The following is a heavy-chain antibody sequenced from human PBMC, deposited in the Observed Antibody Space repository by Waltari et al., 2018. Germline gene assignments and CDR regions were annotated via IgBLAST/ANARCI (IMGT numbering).Heavy chain of an antibody. CDR2: MNPNSGNT. D-gene: IGHD1-26*01. Sequence: QVQLVQSGAEVKKPGASVKVSCKASGYTFTSYDINWVRQATGQGLEWMGWMNPNSGNTNYAQKLQGRVTMTTDTSTSTAYMERRSLRSDDTAVYYCARDLPLGGSYYNDWGQGTLVTVSS. V-gene: IGHV1-8*02. CDR3: ARDLPLGGSYYND. J-gene: IGHJ4*02. CDR1: GYTFTSYD.